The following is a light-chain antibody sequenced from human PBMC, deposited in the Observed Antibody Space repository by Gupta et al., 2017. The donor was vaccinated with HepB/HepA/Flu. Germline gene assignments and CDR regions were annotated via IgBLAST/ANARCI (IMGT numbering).Light chain of an antibody. J-gene: IGLJ3*02. CDR1: NNGSKS. CDR3: QVWDSSSDHPV. Sequence: SYLLSQPPSVSVAPGQPARITRGRNNNGSKSVHWYQQKPGPAPVLVVYDDSDRPSGIPERFSGSNSGNTATLTISRVEAGDEADYYCQVWDSSSDHPVFGGGTKLTVL. CDR2: DDS. V-gene: IGLV3-21*02.